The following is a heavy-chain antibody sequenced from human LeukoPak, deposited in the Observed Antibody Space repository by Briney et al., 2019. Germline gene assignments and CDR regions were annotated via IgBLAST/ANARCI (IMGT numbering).Heavy chain of an antibody. V-gene: IGHV3-30*18. D-gene: IGHD3-16*01. CDR2: ISYDASNK. CDR3: AKDHSGGSDYGDY. J-gene: IGHJ4*02. Sequence: PGRSLRLSCAASGFTFSSYGMHWVRQAPGKGLEWVAVISYDASNKYYAESVKGRFTISRDNSKNTMYLQMNSLRAEDTAVYYCAKDHSGGSDYGDYWGQGTLVTVSS. CDR1: GFTFSSYG.